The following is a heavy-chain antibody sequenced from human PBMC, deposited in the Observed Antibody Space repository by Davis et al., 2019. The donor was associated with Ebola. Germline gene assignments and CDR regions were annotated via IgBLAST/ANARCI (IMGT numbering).Heavy chain of an antibody. CDR1: GYSFTTYW. Sequence: KVSCKGSGYSFTTYWIGWVRQMPGKGLEWMGVIYPGDSDVRYSPSFQGQVTISADKSISTAYLQWNSLEASDTALYYCARGYWHFDLWGRGTLVTVSS. J-gene: IGHJ2*01. V-gene: IGHV5-51*01. CDR3: ARGYWHFDL. CDR2: IYPGDSDV.